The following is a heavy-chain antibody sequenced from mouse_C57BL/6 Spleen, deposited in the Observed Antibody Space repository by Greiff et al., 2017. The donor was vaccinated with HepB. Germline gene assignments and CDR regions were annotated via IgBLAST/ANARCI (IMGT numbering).Heavy chain of an antibody. CDR3: ARAGEYTPCAF. CDR2: IYPRSDNT. Sequence: QVQLQQSGAELARPGASVKLSCKASGYTFTSYGISWVKQRTGQGLEWIGEIYPRSDNTYYNEKFKGKATLTADKSSSTAYMELRSLTSEDSAVYFCARAGEYTPCAFWGQGTLVTVSA. D-gene: IGHD5-1*01. CDR1: GYTFTSYG. J-gene: IGHJ3*01. V-gene: IGHV1-81*01.